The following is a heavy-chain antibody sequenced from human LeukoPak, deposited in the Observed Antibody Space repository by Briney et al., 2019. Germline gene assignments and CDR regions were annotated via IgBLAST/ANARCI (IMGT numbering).Heavy chain of an antibody. J-gene: IGHJ5*02. CDR3: ARVIVVPAALAPRRYWFDP. CDR2: INHSGST. V-gene: IGHV4-34*01. Sequence: PSETQSLTCAVYGGSFSGYYWSWIRQPPGKGLEWIGEINHSGSTNYNPSLKSRVTISVDTSKNQFSLKLSSVTAADTAVYYCARVIVVPAALAPRRYWFDPWGQGTLVTVSS. D-gene: IGHD2-2*01. CDR1: GGSFSGYY.